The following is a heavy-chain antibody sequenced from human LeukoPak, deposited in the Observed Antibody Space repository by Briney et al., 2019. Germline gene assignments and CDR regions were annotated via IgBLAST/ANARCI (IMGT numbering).Heavy chain of an antibody. CDR2: IYSGGST. J-gene: IGHJ4*02. CDR1: GFTVSSNY. D-gene: IGHD3-3*01. V-gene: IGHV3-53*01. CDR3: ARERYDFWSGYFDY. Sequence: GGSLRLSCAASGFTVSSNYMSWVRQAPGKGLEWVSRIYSGGSTYYADSVKRRFTISRDNSKNTLYLQMNSLRAEYTAVYYCARERYDFWSGYFDYWGQGTLVTVSS.